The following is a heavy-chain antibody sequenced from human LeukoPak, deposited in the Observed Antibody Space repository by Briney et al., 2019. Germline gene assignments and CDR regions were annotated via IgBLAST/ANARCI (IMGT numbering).Heavy chain of an antibody. CDR3: ASSLYYDSSGTNFDY. Sequence: SETLSLTCAVYGGSFSGYYWSWTRQPPGKGLEWIGEINHSGSTNYNPSLKSRVTISVDTSKNQFSLKLSSVTAADTAVYYCASSLYYDSSGTNFDYWGQGTLVTVSS. CDR2: INHSGST. J-gene: IGHJ4*02. V-gene: IGHV4-34*01. D-gene: IGHD3-22*01. CDR1: GGSFSGYY.